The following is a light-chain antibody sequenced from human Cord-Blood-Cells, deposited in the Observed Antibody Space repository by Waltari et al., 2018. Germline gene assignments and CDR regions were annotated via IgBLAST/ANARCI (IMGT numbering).Light chain of an antibody. CDR3: SSYTSSSNWV. CDR1: SSDVGGYNY. V-gene: IGLV2-14*01. J-gene: IGLJ3*02. CDR2: DVS. Sequence: QSALTQSASVSGSPGQSITISCTGTSSDVGGYNYVSWYQQHPGKAPKLMIYDVSKRPSGVSNRFSGSKSGNTASLTISGLQAEDEADYYCSSYTSSSNWVFGGGTKLTVL.